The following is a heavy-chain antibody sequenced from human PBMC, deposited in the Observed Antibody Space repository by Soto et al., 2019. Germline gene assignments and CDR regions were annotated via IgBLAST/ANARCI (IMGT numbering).Heavy chain of an antibody. V-gene: IGHV4-59*08. Sequence: SETLSLTCTVSGGSISSYYWSWIRQPPGKGLEWIGYIFYSGSTNYNPSLKSRVTISVNTSKNQFSLKLSSVTAADTAVYYCARLYGLDAFDFWGQGTMVTVSS. D-gene: IGHD3-16*02. CDR2: IFYSGST. CDR3: ARLYGLDAFDF. CDR1: GGSISSYY. J-gene: IGHJ3*01.